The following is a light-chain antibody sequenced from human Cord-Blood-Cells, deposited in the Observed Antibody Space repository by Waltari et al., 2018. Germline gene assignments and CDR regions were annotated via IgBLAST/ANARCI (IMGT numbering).Light chain of an antibody. V-gene: IGKV1-5*03. CDR3: QQYNSYPWT. J-gene: IGKJ1*01. Sequence: DIQMTQSPSTLSAPVGVRDTITCRASQSISSWLAWYQQKPGKAPKLLIDKASSLESGGPSSFSGSGAGTEFTLTISSLQPDDFATYYCQQYNSYPWTFGQGTKVEIK. CDR2: KAS. CDR1: QSISSW.